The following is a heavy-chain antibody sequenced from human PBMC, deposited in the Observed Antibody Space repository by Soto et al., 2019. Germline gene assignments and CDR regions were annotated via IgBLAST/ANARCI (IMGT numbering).Heavy chain of an antibody. Sequence: ASVNVSFKSSGYTFTSYYMHWGRRAPGQGLEWMGIINPSGGSTSYAQKFQGRVTMTRDTSTSTVYMELSSLRSEDTAVYYCARGDCSGGSCYGGYYYYGMDVWGQGTTVTVSS. CDR3: ARGDCSGGSCYGGYYYYGMDV. V-gene: IGHV1-46*01. CDR1: GYTFTSYY. D-gene: IGHD2-15*01. J-gene: IGHJ6*02. CDR2: INPSGGST.